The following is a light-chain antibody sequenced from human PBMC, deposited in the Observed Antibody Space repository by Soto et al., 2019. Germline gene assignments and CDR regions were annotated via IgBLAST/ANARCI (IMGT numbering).Light chain of an antibody. CDR1: QSLLHSNGQNY. CDR2: LGS. CDR3: MQGLQIPLT. V-gene: IGKV2-28*01. J-gene: IGKJ4*02. Sequence: DIVVTQSPLSLPVTPGEPASISCRSSQSLLHSNGQNYLDWYVQKPGQSPQLLIFLGSTRSSGVPDRFSGSGSGTDFTLTISRVEAEDVGIYYCMQGLQIPLTFGGGTKVEIK.